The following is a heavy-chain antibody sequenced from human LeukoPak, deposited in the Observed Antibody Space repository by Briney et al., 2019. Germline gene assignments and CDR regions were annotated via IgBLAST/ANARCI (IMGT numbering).Heavy chain of an antibody. CDR1: GYTFTSYY. CDR3: ARDLSSNWGFDY. V-gene: IGHV1-2*02. CDR2: INPSGGST. Sequence: GASVKVSCKASGYTFTSYYMHWVRQAPGQGLEWMGIINPSGGSTNYAQKFQGRVTMTRDTSISTAYMELSRLRSDDTAVYYCARDLSSNWGFDYWGQGTLVTVSS. D-gene: IGHD7-27*01. J-gene: IGHJ4*02.